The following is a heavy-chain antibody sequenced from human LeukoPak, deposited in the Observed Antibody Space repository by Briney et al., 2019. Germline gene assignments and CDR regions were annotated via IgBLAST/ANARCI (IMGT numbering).Heavy chain of an antibody. D-gene: IGHD2-2*01. CDR3: ARDQDCSSTSCPFDY. CDR2: IWYDGSNK. V-gene: IGHV3-33*01. CDR1: GFTFSSYG. J-gene: IGHJ4*02. Sequence: GGSLRLSCAASGFTFSSYGMHWVHQAPGKGLEWVAVIWYDGSNKYYADSVKGRFTISRDNSKNTLYLQMNSLRAEDTAVYYCARDQDCSSTSCPFDYWGQGTLVTVSS.